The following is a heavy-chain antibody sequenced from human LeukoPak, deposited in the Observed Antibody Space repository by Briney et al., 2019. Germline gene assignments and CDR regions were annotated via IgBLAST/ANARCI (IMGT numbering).Heavy chain of an antibody. CDR3: ARGRGSPVSILVRRYYMDV. Sequence: PSETLSLTCTVSGGSISSYYWSWIRQPAGKGLEWIGRIYTSGSTNYNPSLKSRVTMSVDTSKNQFSLKLSSVTAADTAVYYCARGRGSPVSILVRRYYMDVWGKGTTVTVSS. D-gene: IGHD2/OR15-2a*01. V-gene: IGHV4-4*07. CDR1: GGSISSYY. J-gene: IGHJ6*03. CDR2: IYTSGST.